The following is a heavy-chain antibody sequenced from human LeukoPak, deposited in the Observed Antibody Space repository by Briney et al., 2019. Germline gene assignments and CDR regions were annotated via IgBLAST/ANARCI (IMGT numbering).Heavy chain of an antibody. J-gene: IGHJ5*02. Sequence: PGGSLRLSCAVSGFTVSSNYMSWVRQAPGKGLDRVSTIYTGGSTYYADSVKGRFTISGDNAKNSLHLQMNSLRVEDTGSASAPTPW. CDR2: IYTGGST. CDR3: PTP. CDR1: GFTVSSNY. D-gene: IGHD3-3*01. V-gene: IGHV3-53*01.